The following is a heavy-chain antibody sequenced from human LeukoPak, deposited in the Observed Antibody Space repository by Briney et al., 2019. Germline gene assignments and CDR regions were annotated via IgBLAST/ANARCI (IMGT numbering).Heavy chain of an antibody. J-gene: IGHJ4*02. Sequence: SETLSLTCAVSGVSISSGSYYWSWIRQPAGKGLDWLGSGYNSGITHYNPSLKSRVTISADTSKNQCSLNLTSVTAADTAVYYCARSGGTWSYNYWGQGTLVTVSS. CDR2: GYNSGIT. CDR1: GVSISSGSYY. CDR3: ARSGGTWSYNY. V-gene: IGHV4-61*10. D-gene: IGHD1-26*01.